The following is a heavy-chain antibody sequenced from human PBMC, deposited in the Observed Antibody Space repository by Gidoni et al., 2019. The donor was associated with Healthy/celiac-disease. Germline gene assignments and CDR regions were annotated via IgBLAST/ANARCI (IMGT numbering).Heavy chain of an antibody. J-gene: IGHJ6*02. Sequence: QVQLQEPGPGLVKPSETLSPTCTASGGSISSYYWSWIRQPPGKGLEWIGYIYYSGSTNYNPSLKSRVTISVDTSKNQFSLKLSSVTAADTAVYYCARGGMATILYYYGMDVWGQGTTVTVSS. CDR3: ARGGMATILYYYGMDV. CDR1: GGSISSYY. CDR2: IYYSGST. V-gene: IGHV4-59*01. D-gene: IGHD5-12*01.